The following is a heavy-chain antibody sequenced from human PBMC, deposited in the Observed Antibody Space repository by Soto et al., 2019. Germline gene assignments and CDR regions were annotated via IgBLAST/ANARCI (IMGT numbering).Heavy chain of an antibody. V-gene: IGHV4-61*01. CDR2: IYYSGNI. D-gene: IGHD6-13*01. CDR1: GDSVTSRSYY. CDR3: ARGNIAASGTKFDP. Sequence: QVQLQESGPGLVKPSETLSLTCTVSGDSVTSRSYYWTWVRQPPGKGLEWIGYIYYSGNINYNPSLKSRFTISVDTSTNRFSLKLTSVTAADTAIYCCARGNIAASGTKFDPWGQGILVTVSS. J-gene: IGHJ5*02.